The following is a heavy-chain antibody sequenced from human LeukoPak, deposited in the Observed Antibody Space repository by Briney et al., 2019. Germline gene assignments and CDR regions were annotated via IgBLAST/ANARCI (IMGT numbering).Heavy chain of an antibody. Sequence: GGSLRLSCAAYGFTFSSYWMSWVRQAPGKGLEWVANVKQDGSEKYYVDSVKGRFTISRDNAKNSLYLQMNSLRAEDTAVYYCARSRPRYYYYYGMDVWGQGTTVTVSS. CDR2: VKQDGSEK. CDR3: ARSRPRYYYYYGMDV. CDR1: GFTFSSYW. J-gene: IGHJ6*02. D-gene: IGHD2-2*01. V-gene: IGHV3-7*01.